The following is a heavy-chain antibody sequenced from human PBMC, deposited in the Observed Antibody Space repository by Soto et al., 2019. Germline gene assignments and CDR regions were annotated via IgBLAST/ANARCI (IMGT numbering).Heavy chain of an antibody. CDR1: GGAFSDYA. CDR3: ATDLRKFIGYYGMDV. V-gene: IGHV1-69*13. J-gene: IGHJ6*02. CDR2: IMPIFRAP. Sequence: GASVKVSCKASGGAFSDYAFSWVRQAPGQGLEWLGGIMPIFRAPDYAKKLQGRVTITADEFTRTAYMELRRLRFDDTAVYYCATDLRKFIGYYGMDVWGQGTTVTVSS.